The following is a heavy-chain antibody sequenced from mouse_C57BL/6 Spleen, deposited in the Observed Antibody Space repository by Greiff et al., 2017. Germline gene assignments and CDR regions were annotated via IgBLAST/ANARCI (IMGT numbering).Heavy chain of an antibody. J-gene: IGHJ4*01. CDR1: GYTFTSYW. CDR2: IHPNSGST. V-gene: IGHV1-64*01. CDR3: ARRGDYDGYAMDY. D-gene: IGHD2-4*01. Sequence: QVQLQQPGAELVKPGASVKLSCKASGYTFTSYWMHWVKQRPGQGLEWIGMIHPNSGSTNYNEKFKSKATLTVDKSSSTAYMQLSSLTSEDSAVYYCARRGDYDGYAMDYWGQGISVTVSS.